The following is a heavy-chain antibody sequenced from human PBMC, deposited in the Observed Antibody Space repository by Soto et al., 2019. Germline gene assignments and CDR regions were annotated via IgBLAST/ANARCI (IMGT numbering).Heavy chain of an antibody. CDR2: INWNSATI. V-gene: IGHV3-9*01. CDR3: XXLXXXXXACDLYDYMDV. CDR1: GFTFDDYA. J-gene: IGHJ6*03. Sequence: VQLVESGGGLVQPGGSLRLSCAASGFTFDDYAMHWVRQAPGKGLEWVSGINWNSATIGYADSVKGRFAISRDNAKNSLYLQLNSLRREDTALYYCXXLXXXXXACDLYDYMDVWGKGTTVTVSS.